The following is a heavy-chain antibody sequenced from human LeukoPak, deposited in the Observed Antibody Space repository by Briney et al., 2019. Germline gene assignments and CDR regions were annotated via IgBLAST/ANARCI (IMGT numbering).Heavy chain of an antibody. V-gene: IGHV3-9*01. CDR3: AKDGSSDYAAFDI. CDR2: ISWNSGSI. D-gene: IGHD4-17*01. CDR1: GFTFDDYA. Sequence: SLRLSCAASGFTFDDYAMHWVRQAPGKGLEWVSGISWNSGSIGYADSVKGRFTISRDNAKNSLYLQMNSLRAEDTALYYCAKDGSSDYAAFDIWGQGTMVTVSS. J-gene: IGHJ3*02.